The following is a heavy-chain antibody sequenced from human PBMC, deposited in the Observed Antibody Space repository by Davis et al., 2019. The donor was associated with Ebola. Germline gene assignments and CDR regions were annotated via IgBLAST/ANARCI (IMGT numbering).Heavy chain of an antibody. CDR3: ARALVAADYYYYGMDV. D-gene: IGHD2-15*01. CDR2: INPSGGST. J-gene: IGHJ6*02. CDR1: GYTFTSYY. Sequence: ASVKVSCKASGYTFTSYYMHWVRQAPGQGLEWMGIINPSGGSTGYAQKFQGRVTMTRDTSTSTVYMELSSLRSEDTAVYYCARALVAADYYYYGMDVWGQGTTVTVSS. V-gene: IGHV1-46*01.